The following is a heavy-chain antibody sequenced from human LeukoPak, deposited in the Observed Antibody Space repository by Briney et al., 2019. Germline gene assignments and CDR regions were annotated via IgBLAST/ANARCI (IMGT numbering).Heavy chain of an antibody. CDR1: GGSISSSSYY. CDR2: IYYSGST. V-gene: IGHV4-39*01. Sequence: SETLSLPCTVSGGSISSSSYYWGWIRQPPGKGLEWIGSIYYSGSTYYNPSLKSQVSISKDASKNQFSLKVSSVTAADTAVYYCARIKKVDTSIDYWGQGTLVTVSS. J-gene: IGHJ4*02. CDR3: ARIKKVDTSIDY. D-gene: IGHD5-18*01.